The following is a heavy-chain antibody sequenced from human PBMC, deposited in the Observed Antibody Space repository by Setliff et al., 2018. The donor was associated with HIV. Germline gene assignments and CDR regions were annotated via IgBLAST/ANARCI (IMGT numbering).Heavy chain of an antibody. Sequence: PSETLSLTCTVSGYSISSGYYWGWLRQPPGKGLEWIANIYHSGSTYYNPSLKSRVTISLDTSKNHFSLKLSSVTAADTAVYYCARGRADYVAVAVMGSWFDPWGQGTLVTVSS. D-gene: IGHD6-19*01. J-gene: IGHJ5*02. CDR1: GYSISSGYY. CDR2: IYHSGST. V-gene: IGHV4-38-2*02. CDR3: ARGRADYVAVAVMGSWFDP.